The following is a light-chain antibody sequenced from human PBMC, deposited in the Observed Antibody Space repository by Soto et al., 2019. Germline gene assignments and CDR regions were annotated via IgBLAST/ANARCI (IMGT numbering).Light chain of an antibody. CDR1: SSNIGNSF. CDR2: DNN. Sequence: QSVLTQPPSVSAAPGRTVTISCSGSSSNIGNSFVSWDQQLPGTAPRLLIYDNNERPSGIPDRFSGSKSGTSATLGITGLQTGDEADYYCGAWDGGLSAFVFGTGTKVTVL. V-gene: IGLV1-51*01. CDR3: GAWDGGLSAFV. J-gene: IGLJ1*01.